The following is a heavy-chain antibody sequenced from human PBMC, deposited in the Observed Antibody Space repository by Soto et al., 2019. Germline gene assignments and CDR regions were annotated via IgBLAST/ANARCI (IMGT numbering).Heavy chain of an antibody. CDR1: GYTFSPFW. J-gene: IGHJ3*01. CDR3: VRDRGYPDSFDV. V-gene: IGHV3-74*01. Sequence: EVQLVESGGGLVQPGESLRLSCAASGYTFSPFWMHWVRQAPGKGLVWVSHINSDGSTIVYADSVKGRFTISRDNAKNTLYLQMNSLKAEDTAVYYCVRDRGYPDSFDVWGRGTIVTVSS. D-gene: IGHD3-10*01. CDR2: INSDGSTI.